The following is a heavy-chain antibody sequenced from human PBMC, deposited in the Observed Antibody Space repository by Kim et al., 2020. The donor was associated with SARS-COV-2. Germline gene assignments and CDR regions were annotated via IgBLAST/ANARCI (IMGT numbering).Heavy chain of an antibody. Sequence: SETLSLTCTVSGGSISSYYWSWIRQPAGKGLEWIGRIYTTGSTNYNPSLKSRVTMSVDTSKNQFSLKLSSVTAADTAMYYCARVGWTPFESGPVPGTGSAFDIWGQGTMVTVSS. CDR1: GGSISSYY. J-gene: IGHJ3*02. D-gene: IGHD6-19*01. CDR2: IYTTGST. CDR3: ARVGWTPFESGPVPGTGSAFDI. V-gene: IGHV4-4*07.